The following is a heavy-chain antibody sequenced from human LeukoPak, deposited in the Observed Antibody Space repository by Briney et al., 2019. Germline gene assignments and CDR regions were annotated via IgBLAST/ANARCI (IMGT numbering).Heavy chain of an antibody. CDR3: ARSARGDESAYYYMDH. D-gene: IGHD3-22*01. Sequence: GGSLRLSCAATGFTFTNYWMSWVRQAPGKGLEWVANIKQDGSEKSYVDSVKGRFAVSRDNAINSLFLQINSLRVEDTAVYFCARSARGDESAYYYMDHWGQGTLVTVSS. V-gene: IGHV3-7*01. J-gene: IGHJ4*02. CDR2: IKQDGSEK. CDR1: GFTFTNYW.